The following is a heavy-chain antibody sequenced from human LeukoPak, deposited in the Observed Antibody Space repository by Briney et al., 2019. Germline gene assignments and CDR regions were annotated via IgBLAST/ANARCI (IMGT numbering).Heavy chain of an antibody. CDR1: GGSFSGYY. D-gene: IGHD6-19*01. CDR2: INHSGST. CDR3: ARGRGSSGWYNDY. V-gene: IGHV4-34*01. J-gene: IGHJ4*02. Sequence: PSETLSLTCAVYGGSFSGYYWSWIRQPPGKELEWIGEINHSGSTNYNPSLKSRVTISVDTSKNQFSLKLSSVTAADTAVYYCARGRGSSGWYNDYWGQGTLVTVSS.